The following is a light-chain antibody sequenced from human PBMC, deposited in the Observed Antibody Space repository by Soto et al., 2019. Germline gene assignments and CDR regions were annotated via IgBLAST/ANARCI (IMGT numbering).Light chain of an antibody. Sequence: QSALTQPASVSGSPGQSITISCTGLSSDVGDYNYVSWYQQYPGKAPKLVIYDVRYRPSWVSNRFSGSKSGNTASLTISGLQAEDEADYYCSSYTSIDTVVFGGGTKVTVL. CDR1: SSDVGDYNY. CDR2: DVR. V-gene: IGLV2-14*01. J-gene: IGLJ2*01. CDR3: SSYTSIDTVV.